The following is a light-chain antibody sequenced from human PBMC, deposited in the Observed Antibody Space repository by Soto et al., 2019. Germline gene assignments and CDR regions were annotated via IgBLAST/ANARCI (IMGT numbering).Light chain of an antibody. CDR1: RSDLGGSNY. CDR3: GSYAVSNTDYV. Sequence: SVLTQPPSASGSPGQSVTISCTGTRSDLGGSNYVSWYQQHPGKAPKLMSYEVSKRPSGVPDRLSDSKSGNTASLTVSALHAEDGLDYYCGSYAVSNTDYVFXTGTEGTVL. CDR2: EVS. J-gene: IGLJ1*01. V-gene: IGLV2-8*01.